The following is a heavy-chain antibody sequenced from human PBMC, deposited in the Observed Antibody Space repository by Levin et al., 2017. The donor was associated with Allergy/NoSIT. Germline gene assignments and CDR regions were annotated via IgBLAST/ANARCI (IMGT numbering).Heavy chain of an antibody. CDR2: INNDGSTT. D-gene: IGHD1-26*01. V-gene: IGHV3-74*01. CDR1: GFTFSHYW. CDR3: VSGGA. Sequence: SCAASGFTFSHYWMHWVRQAPGKGLVWISRINNDGSTTNYVDSVKGRFTISRDNAKNTLYLQMNSLRAEDTALYYCVSGGAWGQGTLVTVSS. J-gene: IGHJ5*02.